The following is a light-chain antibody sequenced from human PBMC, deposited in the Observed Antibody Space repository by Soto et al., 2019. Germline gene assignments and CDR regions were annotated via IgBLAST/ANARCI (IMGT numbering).Light chain of an antibody. CDR2: DAS. CDR1: QSVSSY. CDR3: QQRSNWLT. Sequence: EIVLTQSPATLSLSPGERATLSCRASQSVSSYLAWYQQKPGQAPRLLIYDASNRATGIPARFSGSGSGTDFTRTISSLEPDDFAVYYCQQRSNWLTFGGGTKV. V-gene: IGKV3-11*01. J-gene: IGKJ4*01.